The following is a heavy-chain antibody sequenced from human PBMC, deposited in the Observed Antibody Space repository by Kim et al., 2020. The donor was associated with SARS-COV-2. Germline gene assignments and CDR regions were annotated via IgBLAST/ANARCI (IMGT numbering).Heavy chain of an antibody. D-gene: IGHD2-2*01. Sequence: GESLKISCKGSGYSFTSYWISWVRQMPGKGLEWMGRIDPSDSYTNYSPSFQGHVTISADKSISTAYLQWSSLKASDTAMYYCARIVVKYNWFDPWGQGTLVTVSS. CDR2: IDPSDSYT. V-gene: IGHV5-10-1*01. J-gene: IGHJ5*02. CDR3: ARIVVKYNWFDP. CDR1: GYSFTSYW.